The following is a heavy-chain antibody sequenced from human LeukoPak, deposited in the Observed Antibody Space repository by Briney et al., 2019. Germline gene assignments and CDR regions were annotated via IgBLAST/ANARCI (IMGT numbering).Heavy chain of an antibody. CDR1: GGSISSGGHY. J-gene: IGHJ4*02. Sequence: PSQTLSLTCTVSGGSISSGGHYWSWIRQKPGKGLEWIGYIYYTGSTDYNPSLKSRVTISEDTSKNQFSLRLTSVTAADTAVYYCARVPVVWGQGTLVTVSS. V-gene: IGHV4-31*03. CDR2: IYYTGST. CDR3: ARVPVV. D-gene: IGHD2-2*01.